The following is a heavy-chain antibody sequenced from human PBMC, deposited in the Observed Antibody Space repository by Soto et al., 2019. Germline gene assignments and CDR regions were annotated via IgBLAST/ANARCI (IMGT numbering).Heavy chain of an antibody. Sequence: GGSLRLSCAASGFTFSSYAMHWVRQAPGKGLEWVAVISFDGSSKFYADSVKGRFTISRDNAKNSLYLQMNSLRAEDTAVYYCASSYCSGGSCYSYYFDYWGQGTLVTVSS. J-gene: IGHJ4*02. CDR3: ASSYCSGGSCYSYYFDY. CDR1: GFTFSSYA. D-gene: IGHD2-15*01. V-gene: IGHV3-30-3*01. CDR2: ISFDGSSK.